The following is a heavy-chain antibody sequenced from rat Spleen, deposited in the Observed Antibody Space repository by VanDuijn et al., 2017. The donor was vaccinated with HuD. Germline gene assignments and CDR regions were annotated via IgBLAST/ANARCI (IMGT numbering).Heavy chain of an antibody. CDR1: GFIFSDHY. D-gene: IGHD1-2*01. J-gene: IGHJ4*01. V-gene: IGHV5-22*01. CDR3: ARHSSTYYVMNA. CDR2: ISYEGSST. Sequence: EVQLVESDGGLVQPGRSLKLSCAASGFIFSDHYVAWVRQAPTKGLEWVASISYEGSSTYYGDSVKGRFTVSRDIAKSTLYLQMNDLRSEETATYYCARHSSTYYVMNAWGQGASVTVSS.